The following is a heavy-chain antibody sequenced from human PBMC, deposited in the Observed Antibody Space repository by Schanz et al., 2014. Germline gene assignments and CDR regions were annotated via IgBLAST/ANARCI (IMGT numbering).Heavy chain of an antibody. D-gene: IGHD6-19*01. CDR3: ARDHQWLARYYMDV. V-gene: IGHV3-48*01. Sequence: EVQLLESGGGLVRPGGSLRLSCAASGFTFSSYTMNWVRQAPGKGLEWVSYISNSGTTIYYADSVKGRFTISRDDAKNSLYLQMNSLSAEDTAVYYCARDHQWLARYYMDVWGKGTTVTVSS. CDR1: GFTFSSYT. CDR2: ISNSGTTI. J-gene: IGHJ6*03.